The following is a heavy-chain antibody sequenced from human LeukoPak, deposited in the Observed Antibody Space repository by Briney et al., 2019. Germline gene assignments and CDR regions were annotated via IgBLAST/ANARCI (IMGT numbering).Heavy chain of an antibody. Sequence: ASVKVSCKASGYTFSNYAMGWVRQAPGQGLEWMGWINTNTGNPTYVQGFTGRFVFSLDTSVSTAYLQISSLKAEDTAVYYCARDQTADELYFDYWGQGTVVTVSS. D-gene: IGHD3-10*01. CDR1: GYTFSNYA. CDR3: ARDQTADELYFDY. V-gene: IGHV7-4-1*02. J-gene: IGHJ4*02. CDR2: INTNTGNP.